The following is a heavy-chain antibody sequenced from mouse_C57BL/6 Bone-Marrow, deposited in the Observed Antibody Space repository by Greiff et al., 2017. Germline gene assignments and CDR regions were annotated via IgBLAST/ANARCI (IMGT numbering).Heavy chain of an antibody. J-gene: IGHJ1*03. V-gene: IGHV5-4*01. Sequence: EVQVVESGGGLVKPGGSLKLSCEASGFTFSSYAMSWVRQTPEKRLEWVATISDGGSYTYYPDNVKGRFTITSDKAKNTLYLQLSHLTSEDTAMYYWARRGYCGSRYGYFDGWGTGTTVTVSS. CDR1: GFTFSSYA. D-gene: IGHD1-1*01. CDR3: ARRGYCGSRYGYFDG. CDR2: ISDGGSYT.